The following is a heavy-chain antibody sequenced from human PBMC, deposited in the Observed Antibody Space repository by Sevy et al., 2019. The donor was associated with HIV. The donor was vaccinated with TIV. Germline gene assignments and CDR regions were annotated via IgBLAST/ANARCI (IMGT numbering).Heavy chain of an antibody. CDR3: ARVRGRGVAGYFDY. CDR2: IYSGGST. Sequence: GGSLRLSCAASGFTVSSNYMSWVHRAPGKGLEWVSVIYSGGSTYYADSVKGRFTISRDNSKNTLYLQMNSLRAEDTAVYYCARVRGRGVAGYFDYWGQGTLVTVSS. J-gene: IGHJ4*02. D-gene: IGHD6-19*01. V-gene: IGHV3-53*01. CDR1: GFTVSSNY.